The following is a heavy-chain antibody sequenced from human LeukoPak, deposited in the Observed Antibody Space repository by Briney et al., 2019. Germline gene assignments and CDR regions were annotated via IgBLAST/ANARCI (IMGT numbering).Heavy chain of an antibody. CDR2: ISSSSSNI. V-gene: IGHV3-21*06. D-gene: IGHD6-13*01. CDR1: GFTLSTYD. Sequence: GGSLRLSCAASGFTLSTYDMHWVRQAPGKGLEWVSYISSSSSNIYDADSMKGRFTLSRDNTKNSLYLQMNSLRAEDTAVYYCARDSSSWMSYYYYYMDVWGKGTTVTVSS. CDR3: ARDSSSWMSYYYYYMDV. J-gene: IGHJ6*03.